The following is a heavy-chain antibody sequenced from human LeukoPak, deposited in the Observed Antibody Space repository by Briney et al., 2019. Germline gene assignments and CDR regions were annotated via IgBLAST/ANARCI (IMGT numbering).Heavy chain of an antibody. CDR3: ARNQYYYDSSVYSFDF. Sequence: SGTLSLTCAVSGDSINSVNWWSWVRQPPGMGLEWIGEIYHSGSTNYNPSLKSRVTISVDNSKNQFSLHLSSVTAADTAIYYCARNQYYYDSSVYSFDFWGQGPPVTVSS. J-gene: IGHJ4*02. CDR1: GDSINSVNW. D-gene: IGHD3-22*01. V-gene: IGHV4-4*02. CDR2: IYHSGST.